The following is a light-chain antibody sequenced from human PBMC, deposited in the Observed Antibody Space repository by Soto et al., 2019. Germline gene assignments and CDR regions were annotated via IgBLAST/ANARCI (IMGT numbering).Light chain of an antibody. CDR1: QDLDRW. V-gene: IGKV1D-16*01. CDR3: QQYGSSPHSST. Sequence: DIQMTQSPSSLSASVGDRVTITCRASQDLDRWLAWYQQKPGEAPKVLIFAASSLQSGLPSRLSGGGSGTDFTLTISRLEPEDFAVYYCQQYGSSPHSSTFGQGTRLEIK. CDR2: AAS. J-gene: IGKJ5*01.